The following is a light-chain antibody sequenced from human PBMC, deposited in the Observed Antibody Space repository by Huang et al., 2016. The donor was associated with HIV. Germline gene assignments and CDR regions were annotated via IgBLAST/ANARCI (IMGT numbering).Light chain of an antibody. CDR3: QQYFTTPPWT. Sequence: DIQMTQSPFSLSASIGDRVTITCRASQPISNSLAWYQQKPGQAPKLLLYAASRLKSGVPSRLSGSGSGTTYTLTISSLRPEDFATYYCQQYFTTPPWTFGQGTKLEIK. CDR1: QPISNS. V-gene: IGKV1-NL1*01. CDR2: AAS. J-gene: IGKJ2*01.